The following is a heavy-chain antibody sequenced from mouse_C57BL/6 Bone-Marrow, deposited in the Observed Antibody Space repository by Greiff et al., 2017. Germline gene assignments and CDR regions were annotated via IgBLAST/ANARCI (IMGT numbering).Heavy chain of an antibody. CDR2: IYPGSGST. V-gene: IGHV1-55*01. J-gene: IGHJ2*01. CDR3: ARRRTTPFYFDY. Sequence: VQLQQPGAELVKPGASVKMSCKASGYTFTSYWITWVKQRPGQGLEWIGDIYPGSGSTNYNEKFKSKATLTVDTSSSTAYMQLSSLTSEDSAVYYCARRRTTPFYFDYWGQGTTLTVSS. D-gene: IGHD1-1*01. CDR1: GYTFTSYW.